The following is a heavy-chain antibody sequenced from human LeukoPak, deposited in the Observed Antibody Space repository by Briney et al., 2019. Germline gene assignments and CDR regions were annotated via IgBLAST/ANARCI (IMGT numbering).Heavy chain of an antibody. V-gene: IGHV1-46*01. D-gene: IGHD5-12*01. CDR3: ARGEGYRVGAWWYFDY. J-gene: IGHJ4*02. CDR2: INPNAGDT. CDR1: GYTFTTYY. Sequence: ASVKISCKASGYTFTTYYLHWVRQAPGQGLEWMGIINPNAGDTGYARKFLGRATMTRDTSTSTVYMELSSLRSEDTAVYYCARGEGYRVGAWWYFDYWGQGTLVTVSS.